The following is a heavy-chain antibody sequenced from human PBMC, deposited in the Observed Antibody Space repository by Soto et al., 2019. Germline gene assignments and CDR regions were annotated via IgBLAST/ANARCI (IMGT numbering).Heavy chain of an antibody. CDR2: IQDGGDET. J-gene: IGHJ6*02. CDR1: GFTFNSYR. V-gene: IGHV3-74*01. CDR3: VRFSGLDV. Sequence: GGSRRLSCAGPGFTFNSYRMNWVRQAPGKGVGWVARIQDGGDETSYAESVKGRFTSSRDNAKNTMHLQMSSLRSVDTAVYYCVRFSGLDVWGQGTTVTVSS.